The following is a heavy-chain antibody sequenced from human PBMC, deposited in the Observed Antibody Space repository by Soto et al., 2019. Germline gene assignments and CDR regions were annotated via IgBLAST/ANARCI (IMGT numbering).Heavy chain of an antibody. CDR3: GRAFDRSGLY. Sequence: ASVKVSCKASGYTFRNYYIHWVRQAPGQGLEWMGLINPSGGATSYSQRFQGRVTITKDSSTSTVYMGLSSLGSEDTAVYYCGRAFDRSGLYWGQGTLVTVSS. J-gene: IGHJ4*02. V-gene: IGHV1-46*01. CDR1: GYTFRNYY. D-gene: IGHD3-22*01. CDR2: INPSGGAT.